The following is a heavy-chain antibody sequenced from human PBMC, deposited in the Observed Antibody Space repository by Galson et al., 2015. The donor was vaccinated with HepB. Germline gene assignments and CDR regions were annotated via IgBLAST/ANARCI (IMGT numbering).Heavy chain of an antibody. Sequence: SLRLSCAASGFTFGDYAMSWLRQAPGKGLEWVGFIRSKTFGGTTDYAASVKGRFIISRDDSKSIAYPQMNSLKAEDTAVYYCARERLLWFGELSTLDYWGQGILVPVSA. CDR2: IRSKTFGGTT. V-gene: IGHV3-49*03. D-gene: IGHD3-10*01. J-gene: IGHJ4*02. CDR1: GFTFGDYA. CDR3: ARERLLWFGELSTLDY.